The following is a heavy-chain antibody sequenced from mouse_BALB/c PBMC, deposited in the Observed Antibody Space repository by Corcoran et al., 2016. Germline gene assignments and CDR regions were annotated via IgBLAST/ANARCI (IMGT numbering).Heavy chain of an antibody. Sequence: QIQLVQSGPELNKPGETVKISCKASGYTFTNYGMNWVKQAPGKGLKWMGWINTYTGEPTYADDFKGRFAFSLETSASTAYLQINNLKNEDMATYFCARDPAWFAYWGQGTLVTVSA. V-gene: IGHV9-1*02. CDR3: ARDPAWFAY. CDR1: GYTFTNYG. CDR2: INTYTGEP. J-gene: IGHJ3*01.